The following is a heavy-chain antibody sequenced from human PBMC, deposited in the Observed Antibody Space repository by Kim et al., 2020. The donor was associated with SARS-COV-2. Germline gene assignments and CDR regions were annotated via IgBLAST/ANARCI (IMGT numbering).Heavy chain of an antibody. CDR1: GGSISSYY. V-gene: IGHV4-59*13. CDR3: AREYYYDSSGHKGAFDI. CDR2: IYYSGST. Sequence: SETLSLTCTVSGGSISSYYWSWIRQPPGKGLEWIGYIYYSGSTNYNPSLKSRVTISVDTSKNQFSLKLSSVTAADTAVYYCAREYYYDSSGHKGAFDIWGQGTMVTVSS. D-gene: IGHD3-22*01. J-gene: IGHJ3*02.